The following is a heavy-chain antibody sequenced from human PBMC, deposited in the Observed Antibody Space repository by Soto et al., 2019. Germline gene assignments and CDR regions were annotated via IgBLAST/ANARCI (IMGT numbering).Heavy chain of an antibody. V-gene: IGHV3-30-3*01. CDR3: ARDQLYYNDISGRPLNAFDV. D-gene: IGHD3-22*01. CDR2: ISYDGSNK. CDR1: GFTFSSYA. Sequence: GGSLRLSCASSGFTFSSYAMHWVRQAPGKGLEWVAVISYDGSNKYCADSVKGRFTISRDNSKNTLYLQMNSLRAEDTAVYYCARDQLYYNDISGRPLNAFDVWGQGTMVTVS. J-gene: IGHJ3*01.